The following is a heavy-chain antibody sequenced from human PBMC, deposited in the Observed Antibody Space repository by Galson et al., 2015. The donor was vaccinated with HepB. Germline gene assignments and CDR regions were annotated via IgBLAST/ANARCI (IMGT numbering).Heavy chain of an antibody. V-gene: IGHV1-2*02. CDR1: GYTFTGYY. CDR2: INPNSGGT. Sequence: SVKVSCKASGYTFTGYYMHWVRQAPGQGFEWMGWINPNSGGTNYAQKFQGRVTMTRDTSISTAYMELSRLRSDDTAVYYCAAGLRYCSSTSCYTGDDAFDIWGQGTMVTVSS. D-gene: IGHD2-2*02. J-gene: IGHJ3*02. CDR3: AAGLRYCSSTSCYTGDDAFDI.